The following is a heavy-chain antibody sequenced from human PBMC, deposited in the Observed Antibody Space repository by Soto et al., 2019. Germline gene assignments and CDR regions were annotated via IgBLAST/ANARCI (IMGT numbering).Heavy chain of an antibody. V-gene: IGHV4-59*06. CDR3: ARSGYSYGPNPLLY. CDR2: IYYSGST. CDR1: GDSMSSYY. D-gene: IGHD5-18*01. Sequence: PSETLSLTCNVSGDSMSSYYWSWIRQHPGKGLEWIGYIYYSGSTYYNPSLKSRVTISVDTSKNQFSLKLSSVTAADTAVYYCARSGYSYGPNPLLYWGQGTLVTVSS. J-gene: IGHJ4*02.